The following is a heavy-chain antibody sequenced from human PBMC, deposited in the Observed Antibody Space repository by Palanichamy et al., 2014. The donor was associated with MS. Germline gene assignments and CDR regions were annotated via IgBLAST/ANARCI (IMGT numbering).Heavy chain of an antibody. J-gene: IGHJ4*02. V-gene: IGHV3-23*01. CDR3: AKSPDGGIRAYDY. CDR1: GFTFSSYA. Sequence: EVQLLESGGGLVQPGGSLRLSCAASGFTFSSYAMSWVRQAPGKGLEWVSAISGGGVGTYYADSVKGRFTISRDNSKNTLYLQMNSLRAEDTAVYYCAKSPDGGIRAYDYWGQGTLVTVSS. CDR2: ISGGGVGT. D-gene: IGHD6-13*01.